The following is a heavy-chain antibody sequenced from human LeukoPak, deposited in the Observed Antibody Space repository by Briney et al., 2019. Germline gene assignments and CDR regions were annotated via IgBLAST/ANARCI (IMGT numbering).Heavy chain of an antibody. CDR1: RFTFSSYG. V-gene: IGHV3-30*18. CDR3: AKDIGSWENCFHN. Sequence: GRSLRLSCAASRFTFSSYGMHWVRQAPGKGLEWVAVISYDGGNKYYADSVKGRFTISRDSPKNMLYLQMNSLRAEDAAVYYCAKDIGSWENCFHNWGQGTLVTVSS. CDR2: ISYDGGNK. J-gene: IGHJ4*02. D-gene: IGHD6-13*01.